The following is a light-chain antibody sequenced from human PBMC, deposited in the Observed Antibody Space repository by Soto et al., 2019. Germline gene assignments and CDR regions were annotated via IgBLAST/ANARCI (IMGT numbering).Light chain of an antibody. CDR2: GTS. V-gene: IGKV3-20*01. Sequence: ENELTQSPGTLSLSPGERATLSCRASQSIGSSYLAWYQQKPGHAPRLIIYGTSTRPTGIPDRFSGSGSGTDFTLTISRLEPEDFAAYYCQKFGSSSLTFGQGTKVDIK. CDR1: QSIGSSY. CDR3: QKFGSSSLT. J-gene: IGKJ1*01.